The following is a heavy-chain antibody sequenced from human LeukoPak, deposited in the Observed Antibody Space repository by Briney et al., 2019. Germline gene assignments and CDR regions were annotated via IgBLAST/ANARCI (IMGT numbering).Heavy chain of an antibody. J-gene: IGHJ6*02. V-gene: IGHV3-48*03. CDR2: ISSSGSTI. Sequence: GGSLRLSCAAPGFTFSSYEMNWVRQAPGKGLEWVSYISSSGSTIYYADSVEGRFTISRDNAKNSLYLQMNSLRAEDTAVYYCAAKGVGGYYYYYGMDVWGQGTTVTVSS. D-gene: IGHD2-2*01. CDR3: AAKGVGGYYYYYGMDV. CDR1: GFTFSSYE.